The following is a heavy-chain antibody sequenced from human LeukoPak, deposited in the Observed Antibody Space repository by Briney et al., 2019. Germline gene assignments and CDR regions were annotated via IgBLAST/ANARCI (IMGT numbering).Heavy chain of an antibody. D-gene: IGHD6-19*01. CDR1: GFTFSSYG. Sequence: GRSLRLSCAASGFTFSSYGMHWVRQAPGKGLEWVSDISYDGSNKYYADSVKGRFTISRDNSKNTLYLQMNSLRAEDTAVYYCAKDTSSGPHYYGMDVWGQGTTVTVSS. J-gene: IGHJ6*02. CDR3: AKDTSSGPHYYGMDV. V-gene: IGHV3-30*18. CDR2: ISYDGSNK.